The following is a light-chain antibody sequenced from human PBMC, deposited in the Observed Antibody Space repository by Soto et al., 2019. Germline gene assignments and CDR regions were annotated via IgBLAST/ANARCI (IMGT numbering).Light chain of an antibody. CDR1: SSDVGSYNL. CDR3: CSYAGSSYV. J-gene: IGLJ1*01. Sequence: QSALTQPASVSGSIGQSITISCTGTSSDVGSYNLVSWYQQHPGKAPKLMIYEGTKRPSGASNRFSGSKSGNTASLTISGLQAEDEADYYCCSYAGSSYVFGTGTKVTVL. CDR2: EGT. V-gene: IGLV2-23*01.